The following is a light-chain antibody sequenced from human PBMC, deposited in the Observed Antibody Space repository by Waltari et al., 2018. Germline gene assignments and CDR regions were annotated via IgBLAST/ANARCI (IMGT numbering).Light chain of an antibody. Sequence: DIQVTQSPSSLSASVGDRVNITCRASQHIDRYLPWYHQKPGKAPKLLIHGVSNLQSGVPPTFSGSGTGTDFTLSIRSMQPEDSGTYYCQQSYKTPHTFGPGTNLEIK. V-gene: IGKV1-39*01. CDR3: QQSYKTPHT. CDR2: GVS. J-gene: IGKJ2*01. CDR1: QHIDRY.